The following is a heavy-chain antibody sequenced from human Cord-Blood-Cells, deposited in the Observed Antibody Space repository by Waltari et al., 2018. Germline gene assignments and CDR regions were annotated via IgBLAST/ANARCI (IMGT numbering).Heavy chain of an antibody. CDR1: GSSFSGNY. CDR2: INHSGST. J-gene: IGHJ2*01. CDR3: ARPNWYFDL. V-gene: IGHV4-34*01. Sequence: QMQLQQSCAALLKRSETMTPSCAGHGSSFSGNYWRRIRQPPGKGLEWIGEINHSGSTNYNPSLKSRVTISVDTSKNQFSLTLSSVTAADTAVYYCARPNWYFDLWGRGTLVTVSS.